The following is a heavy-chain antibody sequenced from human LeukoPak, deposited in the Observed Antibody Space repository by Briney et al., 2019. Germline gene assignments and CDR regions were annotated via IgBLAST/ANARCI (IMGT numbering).Heavy chain of an antibody. CDR1: GGSFSGYY. CDR3: ARLRAGSEEVRYFDY. D-gene: IGHD3-10*01. CDR2: INHSGST. Sequence: SETLSLTCAVYGGSFSGYYWSWIRQPPGKGLEWIGEINHSGSTNYNPSLKSRVTISVDTSKNQFSLKLSSVTAADTAVYYCARLRAGSEEVRYFDYWGQGTLVTVSS. J-gene: IGHJ4*02. V-gene: IGHV4-34*01.